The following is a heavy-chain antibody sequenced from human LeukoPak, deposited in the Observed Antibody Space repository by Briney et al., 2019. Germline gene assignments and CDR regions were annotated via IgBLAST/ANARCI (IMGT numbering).Heavy chain of an antibody. Sequence: GGSLRLSCAASGFTFSSYGMHWVRQAPGKGLEWVAFIRYDGSNKYYADSVKGRSTISRDNSKNTLYLQMNSLRAEDTAVYYCAKDGPFGAGYSSSWYGDWFDPWGQGTLVTVSS. J-gene: IGHJ5*02. D-gene: IGHD6-13*01. CDR1: GFTFSSYG. CDR3: AKDGPFGAGYSSSWYGDWFDP. V-gene: IGHV3-30*02. CDR2: IRYDGSNK.